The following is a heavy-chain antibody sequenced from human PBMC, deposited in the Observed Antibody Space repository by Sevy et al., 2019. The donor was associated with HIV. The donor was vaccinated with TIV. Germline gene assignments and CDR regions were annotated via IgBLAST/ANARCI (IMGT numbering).Heavy chain of an antibody. Sequence: GGSLRLSCAASGFTFSDYYMSWIRQAPGKGLEWVSYISSSSSYTNYADSVKGRFTISIDNAKNSLYLQMNSLRAEDTAVYYCARDSGVPAAISWFDPWGQGTLVTVSS. V-gene: IGHV3-11*06. CDR2: ISSSSSYT. CDR3: ARDSGVPAAISWFDP. CDR1: GFTFSDYY. D-gene: IGHD2-2*01. J-gene: IGHJ5*02.